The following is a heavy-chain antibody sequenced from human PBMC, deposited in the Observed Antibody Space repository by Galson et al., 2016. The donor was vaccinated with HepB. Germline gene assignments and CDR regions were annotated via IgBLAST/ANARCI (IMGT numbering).Heavy chain of an antibody. J-gene: IGHJ4*02. CDR1: GYTFSSHG. Sequence: SVKVSCKASGYTFSSHGISWVRQAPGQGLEWMGWISAYKGDTNYAQSLKGRVTVTTDTSTSTAYMELRSLRSDDTAVDYCARDVQFRFDYWGQGTLVTVSS. D-gene: IGHD4-11*01. CDR2: ISAYKGDT. V-gene: IGHV1-18*01. CDR3: ARDVQFRFDY.